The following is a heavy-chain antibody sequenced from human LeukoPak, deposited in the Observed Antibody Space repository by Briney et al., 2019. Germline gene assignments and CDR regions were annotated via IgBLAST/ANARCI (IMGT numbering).Heavy chain of an antibody. CDR2: IYYSGST. Sequence: SETLSLTCTVSGGSISSGDYYWSWIRQPPGKGLEWIGYIYYSGSTYYNPSLKSRVTISVDTSKNQFSLKLSSVTAADTAVYYRASYGDTEAHYYYYGMDVWGKGTTVTVSS. CDR1: GGSISSGDYY. V-gene: IGHV4-30-4*01. D-gene: IGHD4-17*01. CDR3: ASYGDTEAHYYYYGMDV. J-gene: IGHJ6*04.